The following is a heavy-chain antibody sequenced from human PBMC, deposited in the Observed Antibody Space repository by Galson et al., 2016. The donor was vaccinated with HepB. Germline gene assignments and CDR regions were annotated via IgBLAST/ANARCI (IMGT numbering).Heavy chain of an antibody. CDR3: AKKPDSSSWYLFGS. CDR1: GFTFSSYA. V-gene: IGHV3-23*01. J-gene: IGHJ4*02. CDR2: ISGSGGST. D-gene: IGHD6-13*01. Sequence: SLRLSCAASGFTFSSYAMSWVRQAPGKGLEWVSGISGSGGSTYYPDSVKGRFTISRDNSKNTLYRQMNSLRAEDTAVYYCAKKPDSSSWYLFGSWGQGTLVTVSS.